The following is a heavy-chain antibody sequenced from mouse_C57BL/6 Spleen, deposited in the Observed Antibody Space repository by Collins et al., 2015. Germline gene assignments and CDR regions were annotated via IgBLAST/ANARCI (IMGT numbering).Heavy chain of an antibody. CDR1: GYAFSNYW. J-gene: IGHJ3*01. V-gene: IGHV1-80*01. CDR3: ARGPY. Sequence: QVLLQQSGAELVKPGASVKISCKASGYAFSNYWMNWVKQRPGKGLEWIGQIFPGDGDTSCNGKFEGKAVLTADKSSSTANMQLSSLTSEDSAVYFCARGPYWGQGTLVTVSA. CDR2: IFPGDGDT.